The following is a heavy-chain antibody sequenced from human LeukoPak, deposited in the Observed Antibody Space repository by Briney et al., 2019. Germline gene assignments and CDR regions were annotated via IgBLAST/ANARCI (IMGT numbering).Heavy chain of an antibody. D-gene: IGHD3-3*01. J-gene: IGHJ6*03. Sequence: GGSLGLSCEASGFIFIHFWMSWVRQAPGKGLEWVASIRQDGSERYYVDSVKGRFNISRDNAKNSLYLQVNSLRVEDTAIYYCARQNLYYDFWSGYSRDYYYMDVWGKGTTVTVSS. V-gene: IGHV3-7*01. CDR1: GFIFIHFW. CDR3: ARQNLYYDFWSGYSRDYYYMDV. CDR2: IRQDGSER.